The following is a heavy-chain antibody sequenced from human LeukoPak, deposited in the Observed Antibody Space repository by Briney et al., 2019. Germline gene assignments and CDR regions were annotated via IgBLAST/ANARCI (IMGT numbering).Heavy chain of an antibody. CDR3: ARFTRLASYEVY. CDR1: GFTLSNSW. V-gene: IGHV3-7*01. CDR2: IKEEGSQK. D-gene: IGHD3-16*01. J-gene: IGHJ4*02. Sequence: GGSLRLSCAASGFTLSNSWMSWVRQAPEGGLEWVANIKEEGSQKDYVDSMKGRFTVCRDNAKNSVYLEMKSLRGEDTAIYYCARFTRLASYEVYWGQGTLVTVSS.